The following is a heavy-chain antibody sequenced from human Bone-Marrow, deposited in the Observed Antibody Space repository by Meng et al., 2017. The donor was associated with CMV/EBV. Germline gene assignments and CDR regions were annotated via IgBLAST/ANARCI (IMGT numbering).Heavy chain of an antibody. V-gene: IGHV3-9*01. J-gene: IGHJ6*02. Sequence: GGSLRLSCAASGFTFSSCEMNWVRQAPGRGLEWVSGITWNSVGIGYADSVKGRFTISRDDAKNAVYLQMNSLRPEDTASYYCAKAGGGDGDWSPVRGYGMDVWGQGTTVTVSS. D-gene: IGHD2-21*01. CDR2: ITWNSVGI. CDR1: GFTFSSCE. CDR3: AKAGGGDGDWSPVRGYGMDV.